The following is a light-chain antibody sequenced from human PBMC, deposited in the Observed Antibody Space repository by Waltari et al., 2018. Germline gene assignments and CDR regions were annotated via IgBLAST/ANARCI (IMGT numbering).Light chain of an antibody. J-gene: IGKJ3*01. CDR1: QGISNY. Sequence: DIQMTQSPSSLSASVGDRVTITCRASQGISNYLAWYQHKPGKVPKLLIYSASTLQSGVPSRFSGSGSGTDFTLTSSSLQSEDVATYYCQKYNSAPPFTFGPGTKVDIK. V-gene: IGKV1-27*01. CDR2: SAS. CDR3: QKYNSAPPFT.